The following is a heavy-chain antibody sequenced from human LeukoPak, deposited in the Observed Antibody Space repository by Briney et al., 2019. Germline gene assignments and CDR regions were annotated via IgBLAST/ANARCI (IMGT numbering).Heavy chain of an antibody. V-gene: IGHV1-2*02. CDR3: ARDFSGYHLRY. Sequence: YMXWGXXXPGQGVELRGWINPNRGGTKYAQKFQGRVTMTGDTPIKTAYMEMSRLTEDETGVYFCARDFSGYHLRYWGQGTQVTVSS. CDR1: Y. J-gene: IGHJ4*02. D-gene: IGHD5-12*01. CDR2: INPNRGGT.